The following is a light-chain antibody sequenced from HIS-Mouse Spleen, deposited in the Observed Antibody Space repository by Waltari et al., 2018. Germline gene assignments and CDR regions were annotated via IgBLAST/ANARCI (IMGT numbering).Light chain of an antibody. CDR2: KAS. J-gene: IGKJ2*01. V-gene: IGKV1-5*03. CDR3: QQYYSYPYT. CDR1: QSISSW. Sequence: DIQMTQSPSTLSASVGDRVTITCRASQSISSWLAWYQQKPGKAPKLLSYKASSLESGVPSRFSGSGSGTEFTLTISSLQSEDFATYYCQQYYSYPYTFGQGTKLEIK.